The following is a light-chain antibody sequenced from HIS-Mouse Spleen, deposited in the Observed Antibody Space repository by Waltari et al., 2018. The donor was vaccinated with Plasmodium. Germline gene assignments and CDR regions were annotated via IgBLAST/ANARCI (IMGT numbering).Light chain of an antibody. CDR2: EVS. J-gene: IGLJ2*01. CDR1: SSDVGGYNY. CDR3: SSYAGSNNLV. Sequence: QSALTQPPSASGSPGQSVTISCTGTSSDVGGYNYVAWYHQHPGKAPNLIIYEVSKRPSGVPDRFAGSKSGNTASLTVSGLQAEDEADYYCSSYAGSNNLVFGGGTKLTVL. V-gene: IGLV2-8*01.